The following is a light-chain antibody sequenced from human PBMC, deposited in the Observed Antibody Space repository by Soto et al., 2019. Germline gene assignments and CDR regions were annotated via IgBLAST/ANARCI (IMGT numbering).Light chain of an antibody. CDR3: CASTTTNTVV. CDR2: DVS. CDR1: SSDVGGNKY. Sequence: QSALTQPASVSGSPGQSFTISCTGTSSDVGGNKYVSWYRQHPGKAPKLIIYDVSSRPSGVSDRFSGSKSGNTVFRTISGRQAEDEAEYYCCASTTTNTVVFGGGTKVTAL. J-gene: IGLJ2*01. V-gene: IGLV2-14*01.